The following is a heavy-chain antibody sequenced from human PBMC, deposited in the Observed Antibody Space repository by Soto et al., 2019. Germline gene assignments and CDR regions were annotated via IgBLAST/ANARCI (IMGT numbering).Heavy chain of an antibody. CDR3: ARDSGYCSGGSCYRRRSYYYGMDV. D-gene: IGHD2-15*01. V-gene: IGHV4-59*01. CDR2: IYFSGST. J-gene: IGHJ6*02. Sequence: ETLSLTCTVSGGSISSYYWSWIRKPPGKGLEWIGYIYFSGSTNYSPSLKSRVTISVDTSKNQFSLKLSSVTAADTAVYYCARDSGYCSGGSCYRRRSYYYGMDVWGQGTPVTVSS. CDR1: GGSISSYY.